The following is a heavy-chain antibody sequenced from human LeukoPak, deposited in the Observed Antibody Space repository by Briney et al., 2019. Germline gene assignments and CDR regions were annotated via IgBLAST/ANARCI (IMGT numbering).Heavy chain of an antibody. CDR2: IKSNNGGT. D-gene: IGHD3-16*01. CDR3: ASHRLNA. CDR1: GFAFTDYY. J-gene: IGHJ5*02. Sequence: ASVKVSCKASGFAFTDYYVHWVRQAPGQGLEWMGCIKSNNGGTDYAQKSQGRVTMTRDTSINTAYMELSGLRSDDTALYYCASHRLNAWGQGTLVTVSS. V-gene: IGHV1-2*02.